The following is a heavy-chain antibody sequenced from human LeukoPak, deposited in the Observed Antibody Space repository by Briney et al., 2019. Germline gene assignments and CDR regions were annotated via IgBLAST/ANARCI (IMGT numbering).Heavy chain of an antibody. D-gene: IGHD3-16*01. J-gene: IGHJ4*02. CDR1: GYTFSSYG. CDR3: AREGLTLALDF. V-gene: IGHV1-18*01. Sequence: ASVRVSCKASGYTFSSYGISWLRQAPGQGLEWVGWLDTYKGDTNYAQKLQGRVTMTTDSSTDTAYVELRSLRPDDTAVYFCAREGLTLALDFWGQGTLVTVSS. CDR2: LDTYKGDT.